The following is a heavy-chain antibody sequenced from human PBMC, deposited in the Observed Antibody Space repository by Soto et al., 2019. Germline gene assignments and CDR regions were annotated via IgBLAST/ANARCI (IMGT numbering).Heavy chain of an antibody. CDR2: IIPGSGGT. CDR3: VRGNFESCGLYLASWFDP. V-gene: IGHV1-2*02. J-gene: IGHJ5*02. CDR1: GYTFTGYY. Sequence: ASVKASCKASGYTFTGYYIHWVRQAPGQGLEWMGWIIPGSGGTKYAQKFQDRVTVTGDTSTSTVYMELSRLTSDDTAVYYCVRGNFESCGLYLASWFDPWGHRNLVIVAS. D-gene: IGHD3-22*01.